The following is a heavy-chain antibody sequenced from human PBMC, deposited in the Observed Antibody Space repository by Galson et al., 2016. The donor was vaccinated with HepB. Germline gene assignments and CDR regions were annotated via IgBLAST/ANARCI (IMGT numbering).Heavy chain of an antibody. D-gene: IGHD3-3*01. J-gene: IGHJ6*02. V-gene: IGHV3-33*01. CDR1: GFTFSTYG. CDR3: ARGGRFLEWSPLYGLDV. Sequence: SLRLSCAASGFTFSTYGMHWVRRAPGKGLEWVAVIDYDGTNKHYADSVKGRFAISRDNSKNTLSLQMNSLRVEDTAVYYCARGGRFLEWSPLYGLDVWGQGTTVTVSS. CDR2: IDYDGTNK.